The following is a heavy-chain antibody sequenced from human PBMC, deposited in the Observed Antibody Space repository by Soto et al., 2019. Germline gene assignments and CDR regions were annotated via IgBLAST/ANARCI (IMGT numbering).Heavy chain of an antibody. V-gene: IGHV3-30*18. Sequence: QVQLVESGGGVVQPGRSLRLSCAASGFTFSDYGMHWVRQAPGQGLEWVAIISYDGSNEDYADSVKGRFAVSRDKSKNTLYLQMNSLSVEDTAMYYCAKDVYIRGWYADYWGQGTLVTVSS. CDR1: GFTFSDYG. CDR3: AKDVYIRGWYADY. D-gene: IGHD6-19*01. CDR2: ISYDGSNE. J-gene: IGHJ4*02.